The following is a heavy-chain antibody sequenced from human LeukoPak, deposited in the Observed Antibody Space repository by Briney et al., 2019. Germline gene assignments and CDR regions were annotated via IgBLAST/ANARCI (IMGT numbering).Heavy chain of an antibody. V-gene: IGHV3-23*01. CDR1: GFTFSSYA. CDR3: AKRDGYSSGWDY. J-gene: IGHJ4*02. Sequence: GRSLRLSCAASGFTFSSYAMSWVRQAPGKGLEWVSAISGSGGSTYYADSVKGRFTISRDNSKNTLYLQMNSLRAEDTAVYYCAKRDGYSSGWDYWGQGTLVTVSS. D-gene: IGHD6-19*01. CDR2: ISGSGGST.